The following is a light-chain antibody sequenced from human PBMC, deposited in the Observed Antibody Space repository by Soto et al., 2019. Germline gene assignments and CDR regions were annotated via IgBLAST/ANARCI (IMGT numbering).Light chain of an antibody. Sequence: EIVMTQSPATLSVSPGERASLSCRASQSVGSKLALYQHKPGQAPRLLIYDASTRATGFPARFSGSGSVTEFTLAISSLQPADFAVYYCQKYNNWPPFTFGPGTKVDIK. J-gene: IGKJ3*01. CDR2: DAS. CDR1: QSVGSK. CDR3: QKYNNWPPFT. V-gene: IGKV3-15*01.